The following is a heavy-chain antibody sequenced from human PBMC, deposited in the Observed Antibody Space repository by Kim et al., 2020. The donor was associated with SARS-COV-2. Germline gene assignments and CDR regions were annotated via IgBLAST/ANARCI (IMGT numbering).Heavy chain of an antibody. Sequence: GGSLRLSCAASGFTFSSYGMHWVRQAPGKGLEWVAVISYDGSNKYYADSVKGRFTISRDNSKNTLYLQMNSLRAEDTAVYYCARKDGAFDIWGQGTMVTV. CDR2: ISYDGSNK. CDR1: GFTFSSYG. J-gene: IGHJ3*02. V-gene: IGHV3-30*03. CDR3: ARKDGAFDI.